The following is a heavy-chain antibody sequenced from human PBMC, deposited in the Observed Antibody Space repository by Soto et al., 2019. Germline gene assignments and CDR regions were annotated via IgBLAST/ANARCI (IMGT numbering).Heavy chain of an antibody. V-gene: IGHV3-33*08. J-gene: IGHJ6*02. CDR1: GFTFSSYG. CDR3: ARVGYGDYVLDV. Sequence: VQLVESGGGLVQPGGSLRLSCAASGFTFSSYGMHWVRQAPGKGLEWVAVIWYDGSNKYYADSVKGRFTISRDNSKNTLYLQMNSLRAEDTAVYYCARVGYGDYVLDVWGQGTTVTVSS. D-gene: IGHD4-17*01. CDR2: IWYDGSNK.